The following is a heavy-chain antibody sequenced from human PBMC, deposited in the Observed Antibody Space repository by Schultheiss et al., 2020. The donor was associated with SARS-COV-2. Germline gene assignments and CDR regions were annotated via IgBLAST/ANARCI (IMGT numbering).Heavy chain of an antibody. J-gene: IGHJ4*02. CDR3: ARETLSSSTMEHFDY. CDR1: GFTFSSYS. D-gene: IGHD6-6*01. Sequence: GGSLRLSCAASGFTFSSYSMNWVRQATGKGLEWVSAIGTAGDPYYPGSVKGRFTISRDNSKNTASLQMDSLRAEDTAVYYCARETLSSSTMEHFDYWGQGTLVTVSS. V-gene: IGHV3-13*05. CDR2: IGTAGDP.